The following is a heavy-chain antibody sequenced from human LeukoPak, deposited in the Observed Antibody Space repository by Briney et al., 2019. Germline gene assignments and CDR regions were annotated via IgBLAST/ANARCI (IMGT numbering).Heavy chain of an antibody. V-gene: IGHV1-24*01. Sequence: ASVKVSCKVSGYTLTELSIHWVRQAPGKGLEWMGGFDPEDGETIYAQKFQGRVTMTEDTSTDTAYMELSSLRSEDTAVYYCATGATWIQLWLGLPAYWGQGTLVTVSS. CDR3: ATGATWIQLWLGLPAY. J-gene: IGHJ4*02. CDR2: FDPEDGET. CDR1: GYTLTELS. D-gene: IGHD5-18*01.